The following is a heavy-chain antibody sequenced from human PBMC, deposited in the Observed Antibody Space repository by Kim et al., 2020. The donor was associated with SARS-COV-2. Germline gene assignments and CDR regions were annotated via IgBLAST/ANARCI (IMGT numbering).Heavy chain of an antibody. J-gene: IGHJ6*02. Sequence: KYTPSLKSRVALSVDTSKNQFSLRLGSVTAADTAMYYCASSRDDYNYGMDVWGHGTTVTVSS. V-gene: IGHV4-4*06. CDR3: ASSRDDYNYGMDV.